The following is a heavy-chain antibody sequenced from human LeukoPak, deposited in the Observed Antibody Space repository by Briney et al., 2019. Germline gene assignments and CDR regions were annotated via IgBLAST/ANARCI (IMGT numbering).Heavy chain of an antibody. Sequence: PGASVTVSCKASGYTFTSYYMHWVRQAPGQGLEWMGIINPSGGSTSYAQKFQGRVTMTRDTSTSTVYMELSSLRSEDTAVYYCAREPQGQQLDYWGQGTLVTVSS. D-gene: IGHD6-13*01. CDR2: INPSGGST. J-gene: IGHJ4*02. V-gene: IGHV1-46*01. CDR1: GYTFTSYY. CDR3: AREPQGQQLDY.